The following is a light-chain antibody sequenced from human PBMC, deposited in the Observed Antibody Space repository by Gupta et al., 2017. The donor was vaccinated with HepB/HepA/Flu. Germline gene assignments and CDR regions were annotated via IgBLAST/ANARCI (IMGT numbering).Light chain of an antibody. CDR2: GNT. V-gene: IGLV1-40*01. Sequence: QSVLTQPPSLSGAPGQRVTISCTGSRSNVGAGYDVHWFQQLPGAAPKLLIYGNTNRPAGVADRFSASKSGTSASLAITGLQAEDEADYYCQSYDSSLSGSLFGTGTKVTAL. CDR3: QSYDSSLSGSL. CDR1: RSNVGAGYD. J-gene: IGLJ1*01.